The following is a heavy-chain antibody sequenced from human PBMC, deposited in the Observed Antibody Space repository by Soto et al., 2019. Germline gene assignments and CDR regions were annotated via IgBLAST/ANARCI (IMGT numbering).Heavy chain of an antibody. CDR2: ISGSGGST. CDR1: GFPFTSYP. D-gene: IGHD5-12*01. Sequence: EVQLLESGGGLVQPRGPLRLSWPPSGFPFTSYPMTWVPQPPGKGLEWVSAISGSGGSTYYADSVKGRFTISRDNSKNTLYLQMNSLRAEDTAVYYCAKGDIVATITDAFDIWGQGTMVTVSS. V-gene: IGHV3-23*01. CDR3: AKGDIVATITDAFDI. J-gene: IGHJ3*02.